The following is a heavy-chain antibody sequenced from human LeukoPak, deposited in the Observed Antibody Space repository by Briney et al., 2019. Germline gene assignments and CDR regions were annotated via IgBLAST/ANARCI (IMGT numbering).Heavy chain of an antibody. V-gene: IGHV3-23*01. Sequence: GGSLRLSCAASGFTFSNYAMSWVRQAPGKGLEWVSAISGSGGSTYYADSVKGRFTISRDNSKNTLYLQMNSLRAEDTAVYYCAKDPGYSYGLDFDYWGQGTLVTVSS. CDR1: GFTFSNYA. J-gene: IGHJ4*02. D-gene: IGHD5-18*01. CDR3: AKDPGYSYGLDFDY. CDR2: ISGSGGST.